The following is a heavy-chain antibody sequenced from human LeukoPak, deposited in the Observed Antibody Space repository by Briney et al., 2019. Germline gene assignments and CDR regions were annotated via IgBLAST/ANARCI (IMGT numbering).Heavy chain of an antibody. CDR2: ISAYNGNK. Sequence: ASVKVSCKASGYTFTSYGISWVRQAPGQGLEWMGWISAYNGNKNYAQKLQGRVTMTTDTSTSTAYMELRSLRSDDTAVYYCARLGYCSGGSCSGDFDLWGRGTLVTVSS. CDR1: GYTFTSYG. CDR3: ARLGYCSGGSCSGDFDL. D-gene: IGHD2-15*01. V-gene: IGHV1-18*01. J-gene: IGHJ2*01.